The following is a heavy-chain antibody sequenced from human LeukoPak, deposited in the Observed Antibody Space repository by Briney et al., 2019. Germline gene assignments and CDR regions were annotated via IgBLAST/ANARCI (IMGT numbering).Heavy chain of an antibody. CDR1: GFTFSSYA. CDR3: AKDERQVVPAAKAFDI. V-gene: IGHV3-23*01. D-gene: IGHD2-2*01. J-gene: IGHJ3*02. Sequence: GGSLRLSCAASGFTFSSYAMSWVRQAPGKGLEWVSAISGSGGSSYYADSVKGRFTISRDNSKNTLYLQMNSLRAEDTAVYYCAKDERQVVPAAKAFDIWGQGTMVTVSS. CDR2: ISGSGGSS.